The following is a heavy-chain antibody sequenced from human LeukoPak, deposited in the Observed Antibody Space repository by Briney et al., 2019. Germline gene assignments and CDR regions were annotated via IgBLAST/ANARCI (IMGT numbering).Heavy chain of an antibody. CDR1: GYTFTNYG. CDR3: ARDGALSTERAMDV. CDR2: ISAYNGNT. Sequence: ASVKVSCKASGYTFTNYGISWVRQAPGQGLEWMGWISAYNGNTIYAQKLQGRVIMTTDTSTSTAYMELRSLRSDDTAVYYCARDGALSTERAMDVWGKGTTVAVSS. J-gene: IGHJ6*03. D-gene: IGHD3-10*02. V-gene: IGHV1-18*01.